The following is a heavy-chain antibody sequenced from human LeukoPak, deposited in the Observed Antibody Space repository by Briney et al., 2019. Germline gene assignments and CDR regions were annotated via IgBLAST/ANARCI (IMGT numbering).Heavy chain of an antibody. CDR1: GFTFSSYG. V-gene: IGHV3-20*04. Sequence: GGSLRLSCAASGFTFSSYGMSWVRQPPGKGLEWVSGINWNGGNTGYADSVKGRFTISRDNAKNSLYLQMNSLRAEDTAVYYCARNKKGDRYTYGHDYWGQGTLVTVSS. CDR3: ARNKKGDRYTYGHDY. CDR2: INWNGGNT. J-gene: IGHJ4*02. D-gene: IGHD5-18*01.